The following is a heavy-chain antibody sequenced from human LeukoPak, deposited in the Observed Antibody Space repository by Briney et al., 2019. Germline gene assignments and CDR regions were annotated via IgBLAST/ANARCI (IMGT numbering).Heavy chain of an antibody. CDR1: GFTFSSYE. CDR2: ISSSGSTI. J-gene: IGHJ2*01. V-gene: IGHV3-48*03. Sequence: GGSLRLSCAASGFTFSSYEMNWARQAPGKGLEWVSYISSSGSTIYYADSVKGRFTISRDNAKNSLFLQMNSFRAEDTAVYYCARGGYYYDSSGYRHWYFDLWGRGTLVTVSS. D-gene: IGHD3-22*01. CDR3: ARGGYYYDSSGYRHWYFDL.